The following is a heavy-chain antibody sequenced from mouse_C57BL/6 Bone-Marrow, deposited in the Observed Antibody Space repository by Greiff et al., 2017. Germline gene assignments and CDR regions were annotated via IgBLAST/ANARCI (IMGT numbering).Heavy chain of an antibody. CDR2: ISSGSSTI. Sequence: EVKLVESGGGLVKPGGSLKLSCAASGFTFSDYGMHWVRQAPEKGLEWVAYISSGSSTIYYADTVKGRFTISRDNAKNTLFLQMTSLRSEDTAMYYCARGPTLYSNYPHWYFDVWGTGTTVTVSS. CDR1: GFTFSDYG. CDR3: ARGPTLYSNYPHWYFDV. V-gene: IGHV5-17*01. J-gene: IGHJ1*03. D-gene: IGHD2-5*01.